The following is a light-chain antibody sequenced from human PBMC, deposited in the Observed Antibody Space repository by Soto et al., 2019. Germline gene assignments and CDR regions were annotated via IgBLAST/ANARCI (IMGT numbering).Light chain of an antibody. V-gene: IGKV3-20*01. J-gene: IGKJ1*01. CDR2: STS. CDR3: QQYDSSLWT. CDR1: QSVGSSW. Sequence: EIVLTQSPGTLSLSPGERATLSCRASQSVGSSWLAWYQQQPGQAPRLLIYSTSSRATGIPDRFSGSGSGTDFTLTISRLEPEDFAVYYCQQYDSSLWTFGQGTKVEIK.